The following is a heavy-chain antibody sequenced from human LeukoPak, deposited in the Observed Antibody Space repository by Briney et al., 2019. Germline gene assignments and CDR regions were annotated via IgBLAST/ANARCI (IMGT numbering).Heavy chain of an antibody. D-gene: IGHD2-15*01. CDR2: ISAYNGNT. CDR1: GYTFTSYG. CDR3: ARDLGVDIVVVDVGFDY. Sequence: ASVKVSCKASGYTFTSYGISWVRQAPGQGLEWMGWISAYNGNTNYAQKLQGRVTMTTDTSTSTAYMELRSLRSDDTAVYYCARDLGVDIVVVDVGFDYWGQGTLVTVSS. V-gene: IGHV1-18*01. J-gene: IGHJ4*02.